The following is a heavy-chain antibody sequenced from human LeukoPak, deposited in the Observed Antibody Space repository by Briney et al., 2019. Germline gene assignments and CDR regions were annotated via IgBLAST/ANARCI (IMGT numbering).Heavy chain of an antibody. J-gene: IGHJ4*02. D-gene: IGHD3-10*01. CDR3: AKDYYGSWSYTFTDY. V-gene: IGHV3-23*01. Sequence: GGSLRLSCAASGFAFSTYAMSWVRQAPGKGLEWVSIITGSGGITYYADSVKGRFTISRDNSKNTLYLQMNSLRAEDTAVYYCAKDYYGSWSYTFTDYWGQGTLVTVSS. CDR1: GFAFSTYA. CDR2: ITGSGGIT.